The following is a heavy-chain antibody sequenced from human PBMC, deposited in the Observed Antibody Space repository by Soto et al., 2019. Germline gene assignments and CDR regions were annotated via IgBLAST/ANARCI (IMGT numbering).Heavy chain of an antibody. Sequence: PSETLSLTCAVSGVSISSYYWSWIRQPPGKGLEWIGYNYYSGTTNYNPSLKSRVTISVDTSKNQFFLRLTSVTAADTAVYYCARVGGVAARTFDYWGQGTVVTVSS. J-gene: IGHJ4*02. CDR3: ARVGGVAARTFDY. CDR1: GVSISSYY. V-gene: IGHV4-59*01. CDR2: NYYSGTT. D-gene: IGHD2-15*01.